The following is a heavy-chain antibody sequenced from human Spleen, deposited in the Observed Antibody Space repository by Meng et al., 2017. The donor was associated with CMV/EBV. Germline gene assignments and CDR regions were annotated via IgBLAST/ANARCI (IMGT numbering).Heavy chain of an antibody. CDR3: ARGRGYLRAAGYFDY. D-gene: IGHD6-13*01. CDR1: AGSISPDY. J-gene: IGHJ4*02. Sequence: GSLRLSCTVSAGSISPDYWSWLRQAPGKGLEWIGYINYSGTSNSNPSLKSRVTISVDTSKNQFSLKLSSVTAADTAVYYCARGRGYLRAAGYFDYWGQGTLVTVSS. V-gene: IGHV4-59*12. CDR2: INYSGTS.